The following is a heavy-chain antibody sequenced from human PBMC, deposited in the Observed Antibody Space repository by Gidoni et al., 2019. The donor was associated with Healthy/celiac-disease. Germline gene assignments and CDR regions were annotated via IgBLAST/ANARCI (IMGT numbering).Heavy chain of an antibody. D-gene: IGHD6-19*01. CDR2: ISWDGGST. CDR3: AKVIFRIAVAGTCMDY. V-gene: IGHV3-43*01. J-gene: IGHJ4*02. CDR1: GFTFDDYT. Sequence: EVQLVESGGVVVQPGGSLRLSCAASGFTFDDYTMHWVRQAPGKGLEWVSLISWDGGSTYYADSVKGRFTISRDNSKNSLYLQMNSLRTEDTALYYCAKVIFRIAVAGTCMDYWGQGTLVTVSS.